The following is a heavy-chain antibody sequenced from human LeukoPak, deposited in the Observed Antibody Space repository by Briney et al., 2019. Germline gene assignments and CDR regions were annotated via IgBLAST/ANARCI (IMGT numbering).Heavy chain of an antibody. CDR3: AKDPYYYDSSEVLDY. D-gene: IGHD3-22*01. V-gene: IGHV3-23*01. CDR2: ISGSGGST. J-gene: IGHJ4*02. CDR1: GFTFSSYA. Sequence: GGSLRLSCAASGFTFSSYAMSWVRQAPGKGLGWVSAISGSGGSTYYADSVKGRFTISRDNSKNTLYLQTNSLRAEDTAVYYCAKDPYYYDSSEVLDYWGQGTLVTVSS.